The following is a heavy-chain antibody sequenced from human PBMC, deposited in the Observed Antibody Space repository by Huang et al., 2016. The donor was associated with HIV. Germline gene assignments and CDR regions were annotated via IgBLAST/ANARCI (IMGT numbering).Heavy chain of an antibody. CDR1: GFSFTSYW. V-gene: IGHV5-51*03. D-gene: IGHD5-18*01. CDR2: IFPGNSNT. Sequence: EVQLVQSGVAVKKPGESLKISCKGSGFSFTSYWIGWVHQMPGKGLEWIGSIFPGNSNTFYSPAFQGQVTISADKYTRTAYLQWSSLKASDSAIYYCAIHDSNDFTFDDWGQGTLVAVSS. J-gene: IGHJ4*02. CDR3: AIHDSNDFTFDD.